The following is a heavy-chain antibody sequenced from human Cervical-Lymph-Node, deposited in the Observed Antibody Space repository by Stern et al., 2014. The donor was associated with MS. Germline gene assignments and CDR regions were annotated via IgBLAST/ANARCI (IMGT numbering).Heavy chain of an antibody. V-gene: IGHV1-8*01. CDR3: ARVPHNWWSNRRDFDY. CDR2: MNPNSGNT. J-gene: IGHJ4*02. CDR1: GYTFTSYD. D-gene: IGHD2-8*02. Sequence: QMQLVQSGAEVKKPGASVKVSCKASGYTFTSYDINWVRQATGQGLEWMGWMNPNSGNTGYAQKFQGRVTMTRNTSISTAYMELSSLRSEDTAVYYCARVPHNWWSNRRDFDYWGQGTLVTVSS.